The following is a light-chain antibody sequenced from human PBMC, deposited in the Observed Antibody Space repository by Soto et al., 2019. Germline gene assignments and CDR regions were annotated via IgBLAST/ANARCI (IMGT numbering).Light chain of an antibody. Sequence: QSVLTQPPSVSAAPGQTVTISCSGSSSNIRNNYVSWYQQLPGTAPKLLIYSNNQRPSGVPDRFSGSKSGTSASLAISGLQSEDEADYYCAAWDDSLNGWVFGGGTKLTVL. CDR1: SSNIRNNY. CDR2: SNN. CDR3: AAWDDSLNGWV. J-gene: IGLJ3*02. V-gene: IGLV1-44*01.